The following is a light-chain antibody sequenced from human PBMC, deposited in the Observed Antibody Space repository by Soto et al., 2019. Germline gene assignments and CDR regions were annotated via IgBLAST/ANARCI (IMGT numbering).Light chain of an antibody. J-gene: IGLJ3*02. CDR1: SSNIGSNI. V-gene: IGLV1-44*01. CDR2: NDD. CDR3: SAWDASLGAIL. Sequence: QSVLSQPPSASGTPGQTVTIPCSGRSSNIGSNIVNWYQQLPGTAPKLLIYNDDHRPSGVADRFSGSKSGTSASLAISGLQSEDEADYYCSAWDASLGAILFGGGTKLTVL.